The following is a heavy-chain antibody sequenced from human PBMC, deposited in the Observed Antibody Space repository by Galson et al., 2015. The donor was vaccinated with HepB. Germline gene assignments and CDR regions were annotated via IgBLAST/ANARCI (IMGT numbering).Heavy chain of an antibody. CDR1: GYTFTSYA. D-gene: IGHD3-3*01. Sequence: SVKVSCKASGYTFTSYAMHWVRQAPGQRLEWMGWINAGNGNTKYSQKFQGRVTITRDTSASTAYMELSSLRSEDTAVYYCARDGLRFLEWLLYAPGGWFDPWGQGTLVTVSS. CDR3: ARDGLRFLEWLLYAPGGWFDP. V-gene: IGHV1-3*01. J-gene: IGHJ5*02. CDR2: INAGNGNT.